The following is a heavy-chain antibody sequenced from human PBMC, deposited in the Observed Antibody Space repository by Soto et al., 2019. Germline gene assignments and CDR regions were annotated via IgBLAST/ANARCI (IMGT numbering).Heavy chain of an antibody. CDR1: GFTVSSNY. CDR2: IYSGGST. J-gene: IGHJ4*02. CDR3: ARVAAGASGSDNFDY. V-gene: IGHV3-66*01. Sequence: EVQLVESGGGLVQPGGSLRLSCAASGFTVSSNYMSWVRQAPGKGLEWVSLIYSGGSTYYADSVKGRFAISRDNSENTLYLHMNSLRVEDTAVYYCARVAAGASGSDNFDYWGQGTLVTVSS. D-gene: IGHD1-26*01.